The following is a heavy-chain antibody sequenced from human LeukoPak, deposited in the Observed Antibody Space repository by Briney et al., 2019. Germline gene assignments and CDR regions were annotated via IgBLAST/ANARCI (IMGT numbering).Heavy chain of an antibody. CDR2: INPNSGGT. V-gene: IGHV1-2*02. CDR1: GYTFTGYH. D-gene: IGHD3-10*01. J-gene: IGHJ4*02. Sequence: EASVKVSFKASGYTFTGYHMHWVRQAPGQGLEWMGWINPNSGGTNYAQKFQGRVTMTRDTSISTAYMELSRLRSDDTAVYYCAREGNMVRGVGGFDYWGQGTLVTVSS. CDR3: AREGNMVRGVGGFDY.